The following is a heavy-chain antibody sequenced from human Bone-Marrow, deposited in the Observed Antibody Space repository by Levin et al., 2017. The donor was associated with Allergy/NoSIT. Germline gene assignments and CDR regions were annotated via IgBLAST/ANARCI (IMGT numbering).Heavy chain of an antibody. CDR2: IHYSRTT. J-gene: IGHJ4*02. Sequence: SETLSLTCTVSGGFINDYYWSWFRQSPGKTIEWIACIHYSRTTYYNPSLRSRVTISMDTSRNQFSLSLSSVTAGDTADYYCARERRDGNNYVDYWGQGILVTVSS. D-gene: IGHD5-24*01. V-gene: IGHV4-59*01. CDR1: GGFINDYY. CDR3: ARERRDGNNYVDY.